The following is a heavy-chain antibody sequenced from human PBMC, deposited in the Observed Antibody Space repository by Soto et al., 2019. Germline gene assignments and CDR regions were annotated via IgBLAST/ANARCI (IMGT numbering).Heavy chain of an antibody. Sequence: GSMRLSCAASGFTLSSYAMSWVRQAPGKGLEWVSAISGSGGSTYYADSVKGRFTISRDNSKNTLYLQMNSLRAEDTAVYYCAKVPGPGGELPRGYSYGYFYYWGQGTLVTVSS. V-gene: IGHV3-23*01. D-gene: IGHD5-18*01. CDR2: ISGSGGST. CDR3: AKVPGPGGELPRGYSYGYFYY. CDR1: GFTLSSYA. J-gene: IGHJ4*02.